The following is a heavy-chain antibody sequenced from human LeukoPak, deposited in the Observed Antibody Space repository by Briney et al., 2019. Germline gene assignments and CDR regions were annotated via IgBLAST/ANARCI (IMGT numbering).Heavy chain of an antibody. J-gene: IGHJ3*02. V-gene: IGHV4-59*01. D-gene: IGHD1-26*01. CDR1: GGSISSSY. CDR3: ASGKWELDAFDI. Sequence: PSETLSLTCTVSGGSISSSYWSWIRQPPGKGLEWIGYIYYSGRTNYNPSLKSRVTTSVDTSKKEFSLKLSAVTAADTAVYYCASGKWELDAFDIWGQGTMVTVSS. CDR2: IYYSGRT.